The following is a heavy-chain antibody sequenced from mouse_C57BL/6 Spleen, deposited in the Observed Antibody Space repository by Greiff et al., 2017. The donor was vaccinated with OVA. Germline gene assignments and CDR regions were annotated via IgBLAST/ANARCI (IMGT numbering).Heavy chain of an antibody. J-gene: IGHJ1*03. CDR2: ISSGSSTI. CDR3: ARKDYEWYFDV. V-gene: IGHV5-17*01. Sequence: EVKLVESGGGLVKPGGSLKLSCAASGFTFSDYGMHWVRQAPEKGLEWVAYISSGSSTIYYADTVKGRFTISRDNAKNTLFLQMTSLRSEDTAMYYCARKDYEWYFDVWGTGTTVTVSS. CDR1: GFTFSDYG. D-gene: IGHD2-4*01.